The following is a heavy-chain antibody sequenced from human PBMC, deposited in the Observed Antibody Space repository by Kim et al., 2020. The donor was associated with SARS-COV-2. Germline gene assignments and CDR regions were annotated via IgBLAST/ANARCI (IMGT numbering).Heavy chain of an antibody. D-gene: IGHD4-17*01. J-gene: IGHJ4*02. CDR3: AKDRGDYGDYRFDY. Sequence: ADSVKGRFTISRDNSKNTLYLQMNSLRAEDTAVYYCAKDRGDYGDYRFDYWGQGTLVTVSS. V-gene: IGHV3-23*01.